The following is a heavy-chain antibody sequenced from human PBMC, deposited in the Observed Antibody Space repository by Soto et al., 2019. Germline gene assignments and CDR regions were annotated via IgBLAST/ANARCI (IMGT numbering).Heavy chain of an antibody. CDR1: GFTFSSYA. J-gene: IGHJ3*02. Sequence: SGGSLRLSCAASGFTFSSYAMSWVRQAPGKGLEWVSAISGSGGSTYYADSVKGRFTISRDNSKNTLYLQMNSLRAEDTAVYYCAKDLLQWLVRGAFDIWGQGTMVTVSS. D-gene: IGHD6-19*01. CDR3: AKDLLQWLVRGAFDI. CDR2: ISGSGGST. V-gene: IGHV3-23*01.